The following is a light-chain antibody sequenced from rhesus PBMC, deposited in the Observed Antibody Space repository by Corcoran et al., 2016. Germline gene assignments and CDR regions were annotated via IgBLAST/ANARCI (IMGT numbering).Light chain of an antibody. CDR1: SSDIGAFTH. Sequence: QSAPTQPPSVSGSPGQSITISCSGTSSDIGAFTHVSWYQQHPGKTPRLLISGVTYRPSGVSDRFSGSKSGNTASLTISGLQAEDEANYYCCSYTTSSTFLFGSGTTLTVL. CDR3: CSYTTSSTFL. J-gene: IGLJ6*01. V-gene: IGLV2S7*01. CDR2: GVT.